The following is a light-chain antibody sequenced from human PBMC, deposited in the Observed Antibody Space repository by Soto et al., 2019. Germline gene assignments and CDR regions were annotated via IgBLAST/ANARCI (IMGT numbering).Light chain of an antibody. V-gene: IGKV1-9*01. J-gene: IGKJ1*01. CDR1: QGISSY. Sequence: DMQLTQSPSFLSASVGDRVTITCRASQGISSYLAWYQQKPGKAPKLLIYDASSLESGVPSRFSGSGSGTEFTLTISSLQPDDFATYYCQQYNSYSQWTFGQGTKVDIK. CDR2: DAS. CDR3: QQYNSYSQWT.